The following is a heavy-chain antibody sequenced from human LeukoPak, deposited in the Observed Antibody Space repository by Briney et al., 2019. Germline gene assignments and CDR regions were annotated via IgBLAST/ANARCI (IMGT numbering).Heavy chain of an antibody. D-gene: IGHD5-12*01. CDR3: ATTPKGGYSAYLDY. V-gene: IGHV4-4*02. CDR2: IYHSGST. Sequence: SGTLSLTCAVSGGPISSSNWWSWVRQPPGKGLEWIGEIYHSGSTNYNPSLKSRVTISVDKSKNQFSLKLSSVTAADTAVYYCATTPKGGYSAYLDYWGQGTLVTVSS. CDR1: GGPISSSNW. J-gene: IGHJ4*02.